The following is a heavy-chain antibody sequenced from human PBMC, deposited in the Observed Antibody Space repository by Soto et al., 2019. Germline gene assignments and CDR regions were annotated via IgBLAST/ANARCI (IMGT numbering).Heavy chain of an antibody. J-gene: IGHJ4*02. CDR2: IYWDDDK. D-gene: IGHD6-19*01. CDR3: AHRLPRSSTGWDTRIFDY. CDR1: GFSLTTSGVG. Sequence: SGPTLVNPTQTLTLTCAFSGFSLTTSGVGVGWIRQPPGKALEWLAFIYWDDDKRYSPSLRSRLAISKDTSKNQVILTMTNMDPVDTATYFCAHRLPRSSTGWDTRIFDYWGQGTLVTVSS. V-gene: IGHV2-5*02.